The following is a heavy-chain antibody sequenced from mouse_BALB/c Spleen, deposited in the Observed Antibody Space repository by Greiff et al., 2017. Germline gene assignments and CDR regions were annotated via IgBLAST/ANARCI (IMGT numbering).Heavy chain of an antibody. D-gene: IGHD2-4*01. CDR2: ICSGGSYT. CDR3: ASADNDGLDY. J-gene: IGHJ3*01. CDR1: GFTFSSYG. Sequence: EVLLVESGGDLVKPGGSLKLSCAASGFTFSSYGMSWVRQTPDKRLEWVATICSGGSYTYYPDSVKGRFTISRDNAKNTLYLQMSSLRSEDTAMYYCASADNDGLDYWGQGTLVTVSA. V-gene: IGHV5-6*01.